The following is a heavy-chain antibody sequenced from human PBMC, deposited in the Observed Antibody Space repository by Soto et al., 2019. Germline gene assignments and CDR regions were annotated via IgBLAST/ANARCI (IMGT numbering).Heavy chain of an antibody. CDR2: IYYSGTT. CDR1: GGSISSYY. CDR3: ARENPPGLFAH. J-gene: IGHJ4*01. Sequence: SETLSLTCTVSGGSISSYYWSWIRQPPGKGLEWIGYIYYSGTTNYNPSLKSRVTISVDTSKNQFFLKLSSVTAADTAVYYCARENPPGLFAHWGLGTLVTVSS. V-gene: IGHV4-59*01.